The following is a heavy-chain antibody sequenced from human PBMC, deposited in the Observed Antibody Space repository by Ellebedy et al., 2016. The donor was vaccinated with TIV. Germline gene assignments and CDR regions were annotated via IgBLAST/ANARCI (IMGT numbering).Heavy chain of an antibody. V-gene: IGHV3-23*01. CDR2: LSGPGGNT. D-gene: IGHD6-13*01. CDR1: GITFRNYP. Sequence: GGSLRLSCAAFGITFRNYPMSWVRQAPGKGLEWVSGLSGPGGNTYYADSVKGRFTVSKDKSNNTLFLHMTSLRAEDTAVYYCAKDLRGGSWFSHGLDVWGQGTTVTVSS. J-gene: IGHJ6*02. CDR3: AKDLRGGSWFSHGLDV.